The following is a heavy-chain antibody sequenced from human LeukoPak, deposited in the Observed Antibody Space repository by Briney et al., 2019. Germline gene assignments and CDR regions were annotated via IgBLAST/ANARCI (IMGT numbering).Heavy chain of an antibody. CDR2: ISYDGSNK. CDR3: AKDRVGYCSSTSCYYFDY. J-gene: IGHJ4*02. V-gene: IGHV3-30*18. D-gene: IGHD2-2*01. Sequence: GGSLRLSCAASGFTFSSYGMHWVRQAPGKGLEWVAVISYDGSNKYYADSVKGRFTISRDNSKNTLYLQMNSLRAEDTAVYYCAKDRVGYCSSTSCYYFDYWGQGNLVTVSS. CDR1: GFTFSSYG.